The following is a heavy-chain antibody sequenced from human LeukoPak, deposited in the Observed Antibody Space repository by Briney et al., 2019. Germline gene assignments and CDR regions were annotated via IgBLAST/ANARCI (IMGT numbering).Heavy chain of an antibody. D-gene: IGHD7-27*01. Sequence: PGGSLRLSCAASGFIFSTYGMYWVRQAPGKGLEWVAFIRHDGSIKNYADSVKGRSTISRDNSKNTLYLQMNSLRSEDTAVYYCARPTGDGPLHWGQGTLVTVSS. V-gene: IGHV3-30*02. J-gene: IGHJ4*02. CDR1: GFIFSTYG. CDR2: IRHDGSIK. CDR3: ARPTGDGPLH.